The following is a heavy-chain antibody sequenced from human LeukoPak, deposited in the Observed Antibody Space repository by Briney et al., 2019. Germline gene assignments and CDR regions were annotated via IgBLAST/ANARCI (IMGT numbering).Heavy chain of an antibody. J-gene: IGHJ4*02. CDR3: AKEVRTSGRAGIFGY. CDR1: TFTFSNSV. V-gene: IGHV3-30*04. CDR2: ISIDGNGK. Sequence: GGSLRLSCVPSTFTFSNSVMHWVRQAPGKGLEWVSGISIDGNGKYYADSVRGRITISRDNSKNTLYLEMNSLSAEDTAVYYCAKEVRTSGRAGIFGYWGQGTLVTVSS. D-gene: IGHD2-2*01.